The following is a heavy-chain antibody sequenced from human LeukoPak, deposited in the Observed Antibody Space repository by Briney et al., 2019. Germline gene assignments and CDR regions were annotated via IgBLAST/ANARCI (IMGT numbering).Heavy chain of an antibody. CDR1: GYSISSGYY. D-gene: IGHD3-10*01. J-gene: IGHJ4*02. V-gene: IGHV4-38-2*02. Sequence: SETLSLTCTVSGYSISSGYYWGWIRQSPGKGLEWIGEINHSGSTNYNPSLKSRVTMSVDTSKNQFSLKLSSVTAADTAIYYCHLVRGGGYFDYWGQGTLVTVSS. CDR3: HLVRGGGYFDY. CDR2: INHSGST.